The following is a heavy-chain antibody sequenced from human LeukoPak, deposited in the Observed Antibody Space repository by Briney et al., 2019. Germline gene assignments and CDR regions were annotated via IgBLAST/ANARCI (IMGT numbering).Heavy chain of an antibody. CDR1: GFTFSSHA. CDR3: AKTAASGYYDILTGYFDY. CDR2: ISGSGGST. Sequence: GGSLRLSCAASGFTFSSHAMSWVRQAPGKGLEWVSAISGSGGSTYYADSVKGRFTISRDNSKNTLYLQMNSLRAEDTAVYYCAKTAASGYYDILTGYFDYWGQGTLVTVSS. D-gene: IGHD3-9*01. V-gene: IGHV3-23*01. J-gene: IGHJ4*02.